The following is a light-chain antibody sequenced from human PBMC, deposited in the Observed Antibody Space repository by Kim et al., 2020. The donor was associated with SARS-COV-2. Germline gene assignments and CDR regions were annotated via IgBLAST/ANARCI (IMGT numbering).Light chain of an antibody. CDR3: HQYGSSLQT. CDR2: GAS. Sequence: SPGERATLSCRASENVGNNFLAWYQYKPGQAPRLVIFGASRRATGIQDRFSGSGSGTDFTLTISRLEPEDFAVYYCHQYGSSLQTFGQGTKVDIK. CDR1: ENVGNNF. V-gene: IGKV3-20*01. J-gene: IGKJ1*01.